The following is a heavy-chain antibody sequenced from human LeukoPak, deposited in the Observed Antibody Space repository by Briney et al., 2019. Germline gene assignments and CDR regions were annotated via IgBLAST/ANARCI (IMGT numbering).Heavy chain of an antibody. CDR2: ISYDGSNK. Sequence: PGGSLRLSCAASGFTFSSYAMHWVRQAPGKGLEWVAVISYDGSNKYYADSVKGRFTISRDNSKNTLYLQMNSLRAEDTAVYYCARGAFGYSYGPPIYWGQGTLVTVSS. CDR1: GFTFSSYA. V-gene: IGHV3-30*14. CDR3: ARGAFGYSYGPPIY. J-gene: IGHJ4*02. D-gene: IGHD5-18*01.